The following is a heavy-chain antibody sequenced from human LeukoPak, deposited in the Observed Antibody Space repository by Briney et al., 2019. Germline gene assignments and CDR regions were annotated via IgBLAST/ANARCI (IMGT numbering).Heavy chain of an antibody. V-gene: IGHV4-38-2*02. CDR3: ARVWGYYDILTGPDAFDV. CDR2: IYHSGST. D-gene: IGHD3-9*01. CDR1: GYSISSGSC. Sequence: PSETLSLTCTVSGYSISSGSCWGWIRQPPGEGLDWIGSIYHSGSTFYNPSLKSRVIISVDTSKNQLSLKLSSVTTADTAVYYCARVWGYYDILTGPDAFDVWGQGILVTVSS. J-gene: IGHJ3*01.